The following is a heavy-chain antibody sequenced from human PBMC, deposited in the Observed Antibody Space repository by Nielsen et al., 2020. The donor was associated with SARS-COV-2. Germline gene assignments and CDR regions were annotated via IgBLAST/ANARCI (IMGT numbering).Heavy chain of an antibody. CDR1: GGSISSYY. D-gene: IGHD3-10*01. Sequence: SETLSLTCTVSGGSISSYYWSWIRQPPGKGLEWIGYIYYSGSTYYNPSLKSRVTISVDTSKNQFSLKLSSVTAADTAVYYCARAGSHYLDAFDIWGQGTMVTVSS. CDR2: IYYSGST. CDR3: ARAGSHYLDAFDI. J-gene: IGHJ3*02. V-gene: IGHV4-59*06.